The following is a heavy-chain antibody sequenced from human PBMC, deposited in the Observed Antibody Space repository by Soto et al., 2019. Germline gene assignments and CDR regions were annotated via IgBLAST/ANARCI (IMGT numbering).Heavy chain of an antibody. D-gene: IGHD2-2*01. CDR3: GRAAISYYYGMDV. J-gene: IGHJ6*02. CDR1: GYTFTGYY. Sequence: ASVKVSCKASGYTFTGYYMHWVRQAPGQGLEWMGWINPNSGGTKYAQKFQGWVTMTRDTSISTAYMERRRLRADDTAVYYCGRAAISYYYGMDVWGRGTTVTVSS. V-gene: IGHV1-2*04. CDR2: INPNSGGT.